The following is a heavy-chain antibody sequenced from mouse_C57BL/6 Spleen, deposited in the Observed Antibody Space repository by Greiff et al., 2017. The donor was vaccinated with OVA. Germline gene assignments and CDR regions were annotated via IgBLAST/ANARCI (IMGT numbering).Heavy chain of an antibody. CDR2: ISSGGDYI. CDR1: GFTFSSYA. Sequence: EVQRVESGEGLVKPGGSLKLSCAASGFTFSSYAMSWVRQTPEQRLEWVAYISSGGDYIYYADTVKGRFTLSRDNARNTLYLQMSSLKSEDTAMYYCTRTAQASMDYWGQGTTVTVSS. V-gene: IGHV5-9-1*02. D-gene: IGHD3-2*02. CDR3: TRTAQASMDY. J-gene: IGHJ4*01.